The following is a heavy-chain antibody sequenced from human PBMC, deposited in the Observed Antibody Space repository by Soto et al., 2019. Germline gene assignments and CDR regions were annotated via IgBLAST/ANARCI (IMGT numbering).Heavy chain of an antibody. CDR2: IWYDGCNK. J-gene: IGHJ6*02. D-gene: IGHD6-13*01. CDR1: GFTFSSYG. CDR3: ARDGWGHKRQQLIGGGMDV. V-gene: IGHV3-33*01. Sequence: QVQLVESGGGVVQPGRSLRLSCAASGFTFSSYGMHWVRQAPGKGLEWVAVIWYDGCNKYYADSVKGRFTISRDNSKNTLYLQMNSLRAEDTAVYYCARDGWGHKRQQLIGGGMDVWGQGTTVTVSS.